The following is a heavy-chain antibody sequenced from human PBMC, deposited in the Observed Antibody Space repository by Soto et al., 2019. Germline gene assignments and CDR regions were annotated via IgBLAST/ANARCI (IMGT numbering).Heavy chain of an antibody. CDR3: ARRAIFGVVISDGMDV. J-gene: IGHJ6*02. CDR1: GGSISSSSYE. V-gene: IGHV4-39*01. Sequence: SETLSLTCTVSGGSISSSSYEWGGIRQPPGKGLEWIGSIYYSGSTYYNPSLKSRVTISVDTSKNQFSLKLSSVTAADTAVYYCARRAIFGVVISDGMDVWGQGTTVTVSS. CDR2: IYYSGST. D-gene: IGHD3-3*01.